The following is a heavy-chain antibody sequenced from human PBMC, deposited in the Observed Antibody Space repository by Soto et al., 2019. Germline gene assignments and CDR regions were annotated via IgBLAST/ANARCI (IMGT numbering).Heavy chain of an antibody. V-gene: IGHV1-18*01. J-gene: IGHJ4*02. CDR1: GYTFTSYG. D-gene: IGHD3-10*01. Sequence: ASVKVSCKASGYTFTSYGISWVRQAPGQGLEWMGWISAYNGNTNYAQKLQGRVTMTTDTSTSTAYMELRSLRSDDTAVYYCARAPLPLWFGELENGYYFDYWGQGTLVTVSS. CDR2: ISAYNGNT. CDR3: ARAPLPLWFGELENGYYFDY.